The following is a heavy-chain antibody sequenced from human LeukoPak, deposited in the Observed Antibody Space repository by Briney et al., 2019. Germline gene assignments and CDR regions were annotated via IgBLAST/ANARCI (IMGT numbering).Heavy chain of an antibody. CDR3: AKGPITYYYGSGSYPIDY. CDR1: GGTFSSYA. D-gene: IGHD3-10*01. CDR2: IIPIFGTA. J-gene: IGHJ4*02. Sequence: SVKVSGKASGGTFSSYAISWVRQAPGQGLEWMGGIIPIFGTANYAQKFQGRVTITADESTSTAYMELSSLRSEDTAVYYCAKGPITYYYGSGSYPIDYWGQGTLVTVSS. V-gene: IGHV1-69*01.